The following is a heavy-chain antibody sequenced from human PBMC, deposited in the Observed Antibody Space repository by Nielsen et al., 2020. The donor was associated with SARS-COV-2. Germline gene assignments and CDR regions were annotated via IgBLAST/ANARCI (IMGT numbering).Heavy chain of an antibody. V-gene: IGHV4-59*01. CDR2: IYYSGST. CDR3: ARTSGGSGWSYHFDY. CDR1: GGSISSYY. J-gene: IGHJ4*02. Sequence: SETLSLTCTVSGGSISSYYWSWIRQSPGKGLEWLGYIYYSGSTNYSPSLKSRVTISVDTSKNQLSLKLTSVTPADTAVYYCARTSGGSGWSYHFDYLGQGTLVTASS. D-gene: IGHD6-19*01.